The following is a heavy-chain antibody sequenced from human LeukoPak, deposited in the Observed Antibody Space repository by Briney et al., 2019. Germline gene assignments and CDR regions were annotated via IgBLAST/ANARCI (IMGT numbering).Heavy chain of an antibody. D-gene: IGHD1-1*01. Sequence: GGSLRLSCAASGFTFSSYSMNWVRQAPGKGLEWVSNISSSSSIIYYADSVKGRFTISRDNAKNSLYLQMNSLRAEDTATYYCAADDYDAFDIWGQGTMVTVSS. CDR1: GFTFSSYS. V-gene: IGHV3-48*01. J-gene: IGHJ3*02. CDR3: AADDYDAFDI. CDR2: ISSSSSII.